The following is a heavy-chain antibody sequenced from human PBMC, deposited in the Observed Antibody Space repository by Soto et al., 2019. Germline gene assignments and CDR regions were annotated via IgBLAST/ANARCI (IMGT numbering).Heavy chain of an antibody. CDR3: WRHDKTALPPLDS. J-gene: IGHJ4*02. V-gene: IGHV1-69*06. Sequence: QVHLVQSGAEVKSPGSAVKVSCKVSGAGDTFSNYGLNWMRQAPGQGLEWMGGTIPAFGTANYAQKFQGRVTITADTSTTTAYMELSSLRSDDTAVYYRWRHDKTALPPLDSWGQGTLVSVSS. D-gene: IGHD1-1*01. CDR1: GAGDTFSNYG. CDR2: TIPAFGTA.